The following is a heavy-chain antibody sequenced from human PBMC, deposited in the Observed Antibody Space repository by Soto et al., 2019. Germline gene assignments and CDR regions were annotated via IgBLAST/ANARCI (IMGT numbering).Heavy chain of an antibody. D-gene: IGHD4-17*01. V-gene: IGHV1-69*12. CDR2: IIPIFGTA. CDR1: GGTFSSYA. J-gene: IGHJ6*02. CDR3: ASIVTALYGDYAEDYCGMDV. Sequence: QVQLVQSGAEVKKPGSSVKVSCKASGGTFSSYAISWVRQAPGQGLEWMGGIIPIFGTANYAQKFQGRVTITADEATSTADMERSSLGSEDTAVYYCASIVTALYGDYAEDYCGMDVWGQGTTVTVSS.